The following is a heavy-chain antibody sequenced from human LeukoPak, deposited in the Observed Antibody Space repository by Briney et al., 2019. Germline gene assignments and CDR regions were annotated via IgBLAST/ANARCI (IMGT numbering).Heavy chain of an antibody. CDR1: GYTFTSYG. D-gene: IGHD3-22*01. V-gene: IGHV1-18*01. Sequence: ASVTVSCKTSGYTFTSYGISWVRQAPGQGLEWIGWISAYNGNTHSAQKLQGRVTMTTDTSTSTAYMELRSLGSDDTAVYYCARGFPPRRQYDSSGYYSYYFDYWGQGTLVTVSS. CDR2: ISAYNGNT. CDR3: ARGFPPRRQYDSSGYYSYYFDY. J-gene: IGHJ4*02.